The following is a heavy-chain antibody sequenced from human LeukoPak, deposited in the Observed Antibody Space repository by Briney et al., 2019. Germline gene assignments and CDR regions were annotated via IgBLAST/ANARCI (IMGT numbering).Heavy chain of an antibody. CDR3: AKGSSRPPNAFDI. CDR2: IRQDGSEK. Sequence: GGSLRLSCAASGFTFSGHWMSWVRQVPGKGLEWVVSIRQDGSEKHYVDSVEGRFTISRDNAKNSLHLQMNSLRAEDTAVYYCAKGSSRPPNAFDIWGQGTLVTVSS. V-gene: IGHV3-7*01. CDR1: GFTFSGHW. D-gene: IGHD6-6*01. J-gene: IGHJ3*02.